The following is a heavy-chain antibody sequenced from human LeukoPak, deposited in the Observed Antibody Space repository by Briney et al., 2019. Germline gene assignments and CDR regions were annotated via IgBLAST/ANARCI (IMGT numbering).Heavy chain of an antibody. CDR3: ARASDGGEHIVSWFDP. CDR2: ISYDGSNK. D-gene: IGHD2-21*01. V-gene: IGHV3-30-3*01. Sequence: PGGSLRLSCAASGFTFSSYAMHWVRQAPGKGLEWVAVISYDGSNKYYADSVKGRFTISRDNSKNTLYLQMNSLRAEDTAVYYCARASDGGEHIVSWFDPWGQGTLVTVSS. J-gene: IGHJ5*02. CDR1: GFTFSSYA.